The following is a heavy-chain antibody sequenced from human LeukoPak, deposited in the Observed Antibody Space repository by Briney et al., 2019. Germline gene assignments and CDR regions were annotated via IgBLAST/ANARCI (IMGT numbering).Heavy chain of an antibody. CDR1: GYTFTGYY. CDR2: INPNSGGT. V-gene: IGHV1-2*02. Sequence: ASVKVSCKASGYTFTGYYMHWVRQAPGQGLEWMGWINPNSGGTNYAQKFQGRVTMTRDTSISTAYMELSRLRSDDTAVYYCARDADYYDSSGSYWGQGTLVTVSS. D-gene: IGHD3-22*01. CDR3: ARDADYYDSSGSY. J-gene: IGHJ4*02.